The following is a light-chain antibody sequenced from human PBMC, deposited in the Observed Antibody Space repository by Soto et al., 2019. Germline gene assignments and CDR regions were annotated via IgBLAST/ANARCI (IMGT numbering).Light chain of an antibody. CDR2: SNS. CDR3: STWDDSLNGLI. Sequence: QSVLAQPPSASGTPGQTVTISCSGGSSNIKTNGVSWYQQVPGAPPKLLIYSNSQRPSGARDRFSGSKSGTSASLAISGLQSEDEATYHCSTWDDSLNGLIFGGGTKLTVL. CDR1: SSNIKTNG. J-gene: IGLJ2*01. V-gene: IGLV1-44*01.